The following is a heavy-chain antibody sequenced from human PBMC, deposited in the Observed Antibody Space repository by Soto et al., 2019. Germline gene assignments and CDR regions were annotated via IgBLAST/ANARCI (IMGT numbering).Heavy chain of an antibody. V-gene: IGHV4-39*01. CDR3: ARLKSKGYSYGYFDY. J-gene: IGHJ4*02. D-gene: IGHD5-18*01. Sequence: PSETLSLTCTVSGGSISSSSYYWGWIRQPPGKGLEWIGTIYYSGSSYHIPSLKSRLTLSVDTSKNQFSLKLSSLTAADTAVYYCARLKSKGYSYGYFDYWGQGTLVTVYS. CDR1: GGSISSSSYY. CDR2: IYYSGSS.